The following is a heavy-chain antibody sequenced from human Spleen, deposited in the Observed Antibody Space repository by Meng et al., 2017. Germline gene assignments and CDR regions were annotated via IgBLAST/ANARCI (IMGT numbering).Heavy chain of an antibody. CDR1: GFTVSHNY. D-gene: IGHD1-26*01. CDR2: IYNGGST. CDR3: ARGETGLLDY. V-gene: IGHV3-66*01. Sequence: GGSLRLSCAASGFTVSHNYMSWVRQAPGKGLEWVSVIYNGGSTFYTDSVKGRFTISRDNAKNSVYLQMNSLRAEDTAVYYCARGETGLLDYWAQGTLVTVSS. J-gene: IGHJ4*02.